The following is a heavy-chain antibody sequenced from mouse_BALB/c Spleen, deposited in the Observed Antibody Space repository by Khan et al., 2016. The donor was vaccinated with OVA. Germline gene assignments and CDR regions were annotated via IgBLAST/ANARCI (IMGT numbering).Heavy chain of an antibody. V-gene: IGHV3-2*02. D-gene: IGHD2-3*01. CDR3: ARDGSRYNYAMDY. Sequence: EVKLLESGPGLVKPSQSLSLTCTVTGYSITSDYAWNWIRQFPGNKLEWMGYISYSGSTNDNPALKSRISITRDTSKNQFFLQLNSVTTEDTATYYCARDGSRYNYAMDYWGQGTSVTVSS. CDR2: ISYSGST. CDR1: GYSITSDYA. J-gene: IGHJ4*01.